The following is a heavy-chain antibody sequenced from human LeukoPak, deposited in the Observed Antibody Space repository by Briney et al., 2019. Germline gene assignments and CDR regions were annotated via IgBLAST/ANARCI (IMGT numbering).Heavy chain of an antibody. J-gene: IGHJ5*02. D-gene: IGHD3-22*01. CDR1: GGSLSSYY. Sequence: SETLSLTCTVSGGSLSSYYWSWIRQPPGKGLEWIGYIYYSGSTNYNPSLKSRVTISVDTSKNQFSLKLSSVTAADTAVYYCARDYYDSSGLGNWFDPWGQGTLVTVSS. CDR2: IYYSGST. CDR3: ARDYYDSSGLGNWFDP. V-gene: IGHV4-59*01.